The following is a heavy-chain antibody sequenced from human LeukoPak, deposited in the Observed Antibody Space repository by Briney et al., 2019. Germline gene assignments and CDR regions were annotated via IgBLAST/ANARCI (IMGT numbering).Heavy chain of an antibody. Sequence: QPGGSLRLSCAASGFTFSSYAMSWVRQAPGKGLEWVSAISGSGGSTYYADSVKGRFTISRDNSKNTVSLEMNSLRAEDTAVYYCAKKHFPTSGWIDSWGQGTLVTVSS. V-gene: IGHV3-23*01. CDR3: AKKHFPTSGWIDS. J-gene: IGHJ4*02. D-gene: IGHD6-19*01. CDR2: ISGSGGST. CDR1: GFTFSSYA.